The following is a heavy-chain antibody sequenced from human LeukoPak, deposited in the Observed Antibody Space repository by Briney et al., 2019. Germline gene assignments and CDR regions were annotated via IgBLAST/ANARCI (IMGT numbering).Heavy chain of an antibody. CDR3: ARDYPPMVRGVLSEFDPHPGDY. Sequence: PGGSLRLSCAASGFTFSSYAMSWVRQAPGKGLEWVSAISGSGGSTYYADSVKGRFTISRDNSKNTLYLQMNSLRAEDTAVYYCARDYPPMVRGVLSEFDPHPGDYWGQGTLVAVSS. CDR1: GFTFSSYA. J-gene: IGHJ4*02. D-gene: IGHD3-10*01. V-gene: IGHV3-23*01. CDR2: ISGSGGST.